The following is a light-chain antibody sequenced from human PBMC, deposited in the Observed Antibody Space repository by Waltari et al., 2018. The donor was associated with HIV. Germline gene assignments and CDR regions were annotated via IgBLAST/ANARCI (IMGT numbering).Light chain of an antibody. V-gene: IGLV1-40*01. CDR3: QSWDDSLSGYV. CDR1: KSNIGAGYA. CDR2: GTN. J-gene: IGLJ1*01. Sequence: QSVLTQPPSLSGAPGQRVTISCTGSKSNIGAGYAVHWYQQVPGTAPKLLIYGTNIRPSGVPERFAGAKSDTSASLAITGLQAEDEADYYCQSWDDSLSGYVFGTGSKVTVL.